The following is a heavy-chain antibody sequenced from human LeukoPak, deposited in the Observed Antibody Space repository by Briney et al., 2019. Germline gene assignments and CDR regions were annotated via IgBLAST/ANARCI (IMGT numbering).Heavy chain of an antibody. Sequence: GGSLRLSCAASGFTFSSYSMNWVRQAPGKGLEWVSSISSSSSYIYYADSVKGRFTISRDNSKNTLYLQMNSLRAEDTAVYYCAKGHRRSLPYYYDSSGYYNSPVDYWGQGTLVTVSS. D-gene: IGHD3-22*01. J-gene: IGHJ4*02. CDR3: AKGHRRSLPYYYDSSGYYNSPVDY. CDR2: ISSSSSYI. V-gene: IGHV3-21*04. CDR1: GFTFSSYS.